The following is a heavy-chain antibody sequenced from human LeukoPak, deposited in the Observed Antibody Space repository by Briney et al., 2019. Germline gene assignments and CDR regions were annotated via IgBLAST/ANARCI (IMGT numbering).Heavy chain of an antibody. CDR2: IYYSGST. D-gene: IGHD3-10*01. CDR3: ARQRLLWFGESNSGFDF. J-gene: IGHJ4*02. V-gene: IGHV4-59*08. Sequence: PSETLSLTCTVSGGSISSYYWNWIRQPPGKGLEWIGYIYYSGSTDYNPSLKSRVSMSVDTSKNQFSLKLSSVTATDTAVYYCARQRLLWFGESNSGFDFSGQGTLVTVSS. CDR1: GGSISSYY.